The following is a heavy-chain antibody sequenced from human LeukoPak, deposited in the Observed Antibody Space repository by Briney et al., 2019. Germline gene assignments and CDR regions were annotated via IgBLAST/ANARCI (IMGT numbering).Heavy chain of an antibody. D-gene: IGHD5-18*01. J-gene: IGHJ4*02. V-gene: IGHV3-23*01. CDR2: ISGSGAST. Sequence: GGSLRLSCAASGFTFSSYAMSWVRQAPGKGLERVSVISGSGASTSYADSVKGRFTIARDNSKNTLYLQMNSLRAEDTAVYYCAKVGYFFGYLYYFDNWGQGTLVTVSS. CDR3: AKVGYFFGYLYYFDN. CDR1: GFTFSSYA.